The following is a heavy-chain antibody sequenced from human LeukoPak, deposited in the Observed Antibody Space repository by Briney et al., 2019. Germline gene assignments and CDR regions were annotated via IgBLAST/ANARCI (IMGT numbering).Heavy chain of an antibody. D-gene: IGHD3-22*01. CDR1: GITLSNYD. V-gene: IGHV3-23*01. J-gene: IGHJ4*02. CDR3: AKRGVVIRVILVGFHKEAYYFDS. CDR2: ISDSGGST. Sequence: QAGGSLRLSCAVSGITLSNYDMSWVRQAPGKGLEWVAGISDSGGSTNYADSVKGRFTISRDSPKNTLYLQMNSLRAEDTAVYFCAKRGVVIRVILVGFHKEAYYFDSWGQGALVTVSS.